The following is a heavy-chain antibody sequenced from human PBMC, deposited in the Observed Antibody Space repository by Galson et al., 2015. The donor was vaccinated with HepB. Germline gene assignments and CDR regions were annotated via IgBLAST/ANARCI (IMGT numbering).Heavy chain of an antibody. CDR3: AHIAVAAPAPGHFDY. Sequence: SLRLSCAASGFTFSSYGMHWVRQAPGKGLEWVAVISYDGSNKYYADSVKGRFTISRDNSKNTLYLQMNSLRAEDTAVYYCAHIAVAAPAPGHFDYWGQGTLVTVSS. D-gene: IGHD6-19*01. CDR2: ISYDGSNK. CDR1: GFTFSSYG. J-gene: IGHJ4*02. V-gene: IGHV3-30*03.